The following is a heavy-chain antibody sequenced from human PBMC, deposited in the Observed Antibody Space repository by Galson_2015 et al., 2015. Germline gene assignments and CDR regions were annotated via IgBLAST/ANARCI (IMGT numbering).Heavy chain of an antibody. D-gene: IGHD4-17*01. Sequence: CAISGDSVSNSTAAWHWIRQSPSGGLEWLGRTYYRSRWYHDYAISVQSRITISPDTSKNQFSLQLKSVTPEDTAMYYCARERTRYGDYAYWGQGTLVTVSS. CDR3: ARERTRYGDYAY. V-gene: IGHV6-1*01. J-gene: IGHJ4*02. CDR1: GDSVSNSTAA. CDR2: TYYRSRWYH.